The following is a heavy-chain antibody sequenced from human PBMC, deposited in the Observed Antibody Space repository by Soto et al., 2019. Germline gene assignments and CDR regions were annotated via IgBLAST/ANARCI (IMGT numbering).Heavy chain of an antibody. J-gene: IGHJ4*02. CDR1: GFSLSTSGVG. Sequence: QITLKESGPTLVQPTQPLTLTCTFSGFSLSTSGVGVGWIRQPPGKALEWLALIYWNDDKRYSPPLKSRLTISKDTSKNQVVLTLTNSSPVDTATYYCAPSSPGIAAAGPPGFDYWGQGTLVTVCS. V-gene: IGHV2-5*01. CDR3: APSSPGIAAAGPPGFDY. CDR2: IYWNDDK. D-gene: IGHD6-13*01.